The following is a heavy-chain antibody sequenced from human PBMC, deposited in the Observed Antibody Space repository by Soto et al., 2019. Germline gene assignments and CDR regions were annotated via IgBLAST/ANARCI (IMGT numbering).Heavy chain of an antibody. J-gene: IGHJ5*02. CDR1: GGSISGFY. D-gene: IGHD2-2*01. CDR2: MYNSGST. V-gene: IGHV4-59*08. Sequence: SETLSLTCSVSGGSISGFYWSWIRQPPGKGLEWIGYMYNSGSTNYNPSLKSRVSISVDPSKNQFSLKLNSVTAADTAVYYCARVLDDCSSTSCYGFDPCGQGTLVTVSS. CDR3: ARVLDDCSSTSCYGFDP.